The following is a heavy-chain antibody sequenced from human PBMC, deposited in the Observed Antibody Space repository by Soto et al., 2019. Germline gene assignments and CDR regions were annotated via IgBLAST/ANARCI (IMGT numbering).Heavy chain of an antibody. V-gene: IGHV4-39*01. CDR3: TRHGGGAAADRPLDY. J-gene: IGHJ4*02. CDR1: GGSVRSSTYY. CDR2: IYYSGRT. D-gene: IGHD6-13*01. Sequence: PSETLSLTCTVSGGSVRSSTYYWGWIRQAPGKGLEWIASIYYSGRTHNNPALKSRVTMSVDTYTNQFSLKMNAVTAADTAVYYCTRHGGGAAADRPLDYWGQGTLVT.